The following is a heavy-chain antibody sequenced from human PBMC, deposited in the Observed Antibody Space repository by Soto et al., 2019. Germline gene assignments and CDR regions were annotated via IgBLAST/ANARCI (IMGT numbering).Heavy chain of an antibody. CDR3: ARGTAGTRYNYFGLDV. CDR1: GFSFSSHW. J-gene: IGHJ6*02. D-gene: IGHD6-13*01. Sequence: GGSLRLSCAASGFSFSSHWMSWVRQAPGKGLEWVADIKQDGNEIYYVGSVKGRFTISRDNAKSSLYLQMNSLRAQDTAIYYCARGTAGTRYNYFGLDVWGQGTTVTVS. V-gene: IGHV3-7*03. CDR2: IKQDGNEI.